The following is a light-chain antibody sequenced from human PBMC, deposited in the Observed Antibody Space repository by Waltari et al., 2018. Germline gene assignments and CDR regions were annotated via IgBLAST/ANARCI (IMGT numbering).Light chain of an antibody. CDR1: TLGDKF. V-gene: IGLV3-1*01. CDR3: QAWDSSTDVV. Sequence: SYELTQPPSVSVSPGQTASITCSGDTLGDKFAFWYQQKPGQSPVLVIYQDTKRPSRIPERFSGSSAGSTATLTISGTQAMDEADYYCQAWDSSTDVVFGGGTKLTVL. J-gene: IGLJ2*01. CDR2: QDT.